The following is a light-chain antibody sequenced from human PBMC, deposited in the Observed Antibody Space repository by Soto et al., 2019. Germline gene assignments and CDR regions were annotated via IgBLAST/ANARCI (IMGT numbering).Light chain of an antibody. Sequence: DIQMTQSPSSLSASVGDRVLITCRASQSISSWLAWYQQKPGKAPKLLINKASSLESGVPSNFSGSGSGTEFTLTISSLQPEDFATYYCQQYNAYPWTFGQGTKVDTK. V-gene: IGKV1-5*03. CDR3: QQYNAYPWT. J-gene: IGKJ1*01. CDR2: KAS. CDR1: QSISSW.